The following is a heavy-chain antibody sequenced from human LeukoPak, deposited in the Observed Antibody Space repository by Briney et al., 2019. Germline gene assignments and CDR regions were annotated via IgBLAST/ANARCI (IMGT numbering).Heavy chain of an antibody. CDR3: AKAPLYGDYADAFDT. CDR1: GFTFSSYG. J-gene: IGHJ3*02. D-gene: IGHD4-17*01. CDR2: IRYDGSNK. V-gene: IGHV3-30*02. Sequence: GGSLRLSCAASGFTFSSYGMHWVRQAPGKGLEWVAFIRYDGSNKYYADSVKGRFTISRDNSKNTLYLQMNSLRAEDTAVYYCAKAPLYGDYADAFDTWGQGTMVTVSS.